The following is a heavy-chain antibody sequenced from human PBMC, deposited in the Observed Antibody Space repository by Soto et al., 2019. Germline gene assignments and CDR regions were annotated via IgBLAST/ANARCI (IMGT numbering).Heavy chain of an antibody. CDR2: LIPIFGTA. V-gene: IGHV1-69*01. CDR3: ARRHTYYYDSSGSFFDP. Sequence: QVQLVQSGAEVKKPGSSVKVSCKASGGTFSSYAISWVRQAPGQGLEWMGGLIPIFGTANYAQKFQGRVTISADESTSTAYMELSSLRYEDTAVYYCARRHTYYYDSSGSFFDPWGQGTLVTVSS. CDR1: GGTFSSYA. D-gene: IGHD3-22*01. J-gene: IGHJ5*02.